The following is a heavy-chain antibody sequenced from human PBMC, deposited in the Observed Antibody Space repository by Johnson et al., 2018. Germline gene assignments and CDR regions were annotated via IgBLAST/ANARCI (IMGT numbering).Heavy chain of an antibody. CDR3: ARGSYCSGGSCPQGYYGMDV. J-gene: IGHJ6*02. CDR2: IIPIFGTA. D-gene: IGHD2-15*01. V-gene: IGHV1-69*12. CDR1: GGTFSSYA. Sequence: QVQLVQSGAEVKKPGSSVKVSCKASGGTFSSYAISWVRQAPGQGLEWMGGIIPIFGTANYAQKFQGRVTITADESTSTAYMELSSLRAEDRAVYYCARGSYCSGGSCPQGYYGMDVWGQGTTVTVSS.